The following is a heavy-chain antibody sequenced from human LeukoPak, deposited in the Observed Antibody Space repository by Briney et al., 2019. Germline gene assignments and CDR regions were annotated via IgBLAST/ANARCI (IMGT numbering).Heavy chain of an antibody. CDR2: NYTGDSDT. V-gene: IGHV5-51*01. J-gene: IGHJ5*02. Sequence: GESLQISCEGSGYIFTSYWIGWGRPLPGKGVEWMGINYTGDSDTKDSPSFQGQVTISADKYKSTAYLQWSSLKASDTAMYYCARVRSSSGAAKFDPGGQGTLVTVSA. CDR3: ARVRSSSGAAKFDP. D-gene: IGHD6-13*01. CDR1: GYIFTSYW.